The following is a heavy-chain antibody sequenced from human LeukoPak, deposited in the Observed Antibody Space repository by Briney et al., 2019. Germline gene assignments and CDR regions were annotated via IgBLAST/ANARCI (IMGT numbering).Heavy chain of an antibody. Sequence: GGSLRLSCAASEFSVGSNYMTWVRQAPGKGLEWVSLIYSGGSTYYADSVKGRFTISRDNSKNTLYLQMNSLKAEDTAVYYCTVVNYGSGSYPLGSWGQGTLVTVSS. J-gene: IGHJ5*02. CDR2: IYSGGST. V-gene: IGHV3-66*01. D-gene: IGHD3-10*01. CDR1: EFSVGSNY. CDR3: TVVNYGSGSYPLGS.